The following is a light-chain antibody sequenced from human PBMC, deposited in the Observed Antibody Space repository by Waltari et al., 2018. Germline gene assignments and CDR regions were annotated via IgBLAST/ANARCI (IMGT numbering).Light chain of an antibody. CDR1: EGITIW. CDR2: EAS. Sequence: IQMTQSPSSLSASVGDTVTITCRASEGITIWLAWYQQKPGRGPKLLIYEASTLESGVPTRFTGRGSETEFTLTISGLQPDDFATYFCQQYYTSWTFGHGTKV. V-gene: IGKV1-5*03. CDR3: QQYYTSWT. J-gene: IGKJ1*01.